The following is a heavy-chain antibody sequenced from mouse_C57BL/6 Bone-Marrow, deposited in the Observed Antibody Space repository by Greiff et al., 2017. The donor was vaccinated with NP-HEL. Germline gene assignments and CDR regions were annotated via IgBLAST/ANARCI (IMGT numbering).Heavy chain of an antibody. CDR1: GYTFTSYG. Sequence: VQLVESGAELARPGASVKLSCKASGYTFTSYGISWVKQRTGQGLEWIGEIYPRGGNTYYNEKFKGKATLTADKSSSTAYMELRSLTSEDSAVYFCARWDGSGWDRDYWGQGTTLTVSS. D-gene: IGHD1-1*01. CDR3: ARWDGSGWDRDY. CDR2: IYPRGGNT. V-gene: IGHV1-81*01. J-gene: IGHJ2*01.